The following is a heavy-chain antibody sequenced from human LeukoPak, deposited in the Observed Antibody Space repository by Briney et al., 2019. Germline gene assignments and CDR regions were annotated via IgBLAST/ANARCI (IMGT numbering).Heavy chain of an antibody. CDR2: IYYSGAT. Sequence: SETLSLTCTVSGGSVSSGSYYWSWIRQPPGKGLEWIGYIYYSGATNYNPSLKSRVTISIDTSKNQFSLNLSSVTTADTAVYYCVREDSSLAIDYWGQGTLVTVSS. D-gene: IGHD3-22*01. CDR3: VREDSSLAIDY. CDR1: GGSVSSGSYY. J-gene: IGHJ4*02. V-gene: IGHV4-61*01.